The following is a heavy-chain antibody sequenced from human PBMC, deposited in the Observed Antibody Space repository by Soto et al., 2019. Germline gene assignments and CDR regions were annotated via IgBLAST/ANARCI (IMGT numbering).Heavy chain of an antibody. CDR1: GFSFAGYA. V-gene: IGHV3-23*01. Sequence: GGSLRLSCAASGFSFAGYAVTWVRQAPGKELEWVSAISGSGSSTYYADSVKGRFTISRDNSKNTLYLQMNSLRAGDAAVYYCAKTESFNGYYNAFDCWGQGTRVTVSS. J-gene: IGHJ4*02. CDR3: AKTESFNGYYNAFDC. CDR2: ISGSGSST. D-gene: IGHD3-9*01.